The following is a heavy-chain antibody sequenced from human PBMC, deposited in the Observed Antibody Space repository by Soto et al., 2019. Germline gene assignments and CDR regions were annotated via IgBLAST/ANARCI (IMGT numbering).Heavy chain of an antibody. CDR2: INPNSGGT. D-gene: IGHD6-6*01. V-gene: IGHV1-2*04. CDR3: ARDNSIAARHHFDY. Sequence: GASVKVSCKASGYTFTAYYMHWVRQAPGQGLEWMGWINPNSGGTNYAQKFQGWVTMTRDTSISTAYMELSRLRSDDTAVYYCARDNSIAARHHFDYWGQGTLVTVSS. J-gene: IGHJ4*02. CDR1: GYTFTAYY.